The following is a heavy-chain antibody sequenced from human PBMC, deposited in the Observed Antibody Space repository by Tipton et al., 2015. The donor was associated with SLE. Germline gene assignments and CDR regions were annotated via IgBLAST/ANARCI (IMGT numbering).Heavy chain of an antibody. J-gene: IGHJ4*02. CDR3: ATPSGCSSTSCHPFYY. CDR1: GGSFSGYY. V-gene: IGHV4-34*01. Sequence: TLSLTCAVYGGSFSGYYWSWIRQPPGKGLEWIGEINHSGSTNYNPSLKSRVTISVDTSKNQFSLKLSSVTAADTAVYYCATPSGCSSTSCHPFYYWGQGTLVTVSS. CDR2: INHSGST. D-gene: IGHD2-2*01.